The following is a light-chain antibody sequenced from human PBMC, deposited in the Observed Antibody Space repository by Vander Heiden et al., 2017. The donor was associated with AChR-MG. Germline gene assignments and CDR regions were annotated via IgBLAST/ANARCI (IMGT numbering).Light chain of an antibody. V-gene: IGKV4-1*01. CDR2: WAS. CDR3: HQYDSIPYT. J-gene: IGKJ2*01. CDR1: HIPLYSSNNKTY. Sequence: VMTHSPDSLAVSLGERATISCKSSHIPLYSSNNKTYLARSQQRPGQPPRLLIYWASTRLSGVPDRFSGCGSGTDLPLTSSSLQAEDVPVYSCHQYDSIPYTFGQGTKLEIK.